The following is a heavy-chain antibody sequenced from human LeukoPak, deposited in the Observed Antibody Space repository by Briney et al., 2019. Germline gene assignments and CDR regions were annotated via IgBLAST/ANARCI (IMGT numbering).Heavy chain of an antibody. D-gene: IGHD2-15*01. V-gene: IGHV5-51*01. J-gene: IGHJ3*02. CDR3: ARRCPAPASPYAFDI. CDR1: GFRLTTFW. Sequence: GESLKISCKCVGFRLTTFWIGWARQMPGKGLEWMGIIYPADSDTRYSPSFQGQVTISADKSISTAYMQWRSPKASETAKYYCARRCPAPASPYAFDIWGQGTMVTVSS. CDR2: IYPADSDT.